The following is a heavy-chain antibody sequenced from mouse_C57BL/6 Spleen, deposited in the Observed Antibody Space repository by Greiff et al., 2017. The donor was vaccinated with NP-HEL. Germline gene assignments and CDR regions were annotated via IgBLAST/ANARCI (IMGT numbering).Heavy chain of an antibody. V-gene: IGHV1-55*01. D-gene: IGHD2-1*01. CDR3: ARWGGYYGTYYFDY. Sequence: VQLQQPGAELVKPGASVKMSCKASGYTFTSYWITWVKQRPGQGLEWIGDIYPGSGSTNYHEKFKSKATLTVATSSSTAYMQLSSLTSEDSAVYYGARWGGYYGTYYFDYWGQGTTLTVAS. CDR1: GYTFTSYW. J-gene: IGHJ2*01. CDR2: IYPGSGST.